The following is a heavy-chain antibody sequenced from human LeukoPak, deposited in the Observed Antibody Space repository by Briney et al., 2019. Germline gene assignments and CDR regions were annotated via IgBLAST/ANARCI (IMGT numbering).Heavy chain of an antibody. D-gene: IGHD5-12*01. Sequence: GGSLRLSCAASGFTFSSYEMNWVRQAPGKGLEWVSYISSSGSTIYYADSVKGRFTISRDNAKNSLYLQMNSLRAEDTAVYYCASGGYSGYDLDYWGQGTLVTVPS. CDR2: ISSSGSTI. V-gene: IGHV3-48*03. CDR3: ASGGYSGYDLDY. J-gene: IGHJ4*02. CDR1: GFTFSSYE.